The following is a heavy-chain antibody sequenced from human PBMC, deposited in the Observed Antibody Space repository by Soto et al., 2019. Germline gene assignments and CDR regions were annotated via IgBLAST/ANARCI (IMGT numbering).Heavy chain of an antibody. CDR2: IYYSGST. D-gene: IGHD2-15*01. J-gene: IGHJ3*02. Sequence: ASETLSLTCTVSGGSISSGDYYWGWIRQPPGKGLEWIGSIYYSGSTYYNPSLKSRVTISVDTSKNQFSLKLTSVTAADAAVYYCARDRRLIGDYDYCSGGSCYSVAFDIWGQGTMVTVSS. V-gene: IGHV4-39*02. CDR3: ARDRRLIGDYDYCSGGSCYSVAFDI. CDR1: GGSISSGDYY.